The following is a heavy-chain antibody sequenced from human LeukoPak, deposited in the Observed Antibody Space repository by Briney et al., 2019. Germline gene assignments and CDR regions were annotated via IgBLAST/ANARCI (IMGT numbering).Heavy chain of an antibody. CDR2: INAGNGNT. D-gene: IGHD3-10*02. CDR3: ARASRFGELSLDP. V-gene: IGHV1-3*01. J-gene: IGHJ5*02. CDR1: GYTFTSYA. Sequence: ASVKVSCKASGYTFTSYAMHWVRQAPGLRLEWMGWINAGNGNTKYSQKSQGRVTITRDTSASTAYMELSSLRSEDTAVYYCARASRFGELSLDPWGQGTLVTVSS.